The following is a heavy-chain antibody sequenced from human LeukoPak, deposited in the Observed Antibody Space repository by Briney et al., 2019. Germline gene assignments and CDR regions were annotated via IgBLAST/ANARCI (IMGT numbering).Heavy chain of an antibody. CDR2: ISVYNVNT. CDR1: GYTFTSYG. J-gene: IGHJ4*02. CDR3: ARGLRAAGTGAPVGY. V-gene: IGHV1-18*01. D-gene: IGHD6-13*01. Sequence: ASVKVSCKASGYTFTSYGISWVRQAPGQGLEWLGWISVYNVNTNYAQKLQGRVTTTTDTSTSTVYMELRSLRSDDTAVYYCARGLRAAGTGAPVGYWGQGTLVTVSS.